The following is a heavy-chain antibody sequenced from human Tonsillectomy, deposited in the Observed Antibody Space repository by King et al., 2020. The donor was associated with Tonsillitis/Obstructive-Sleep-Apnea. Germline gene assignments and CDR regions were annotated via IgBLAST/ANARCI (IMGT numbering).Heavy chain of an antibody. CDR1: GGSISTSSYY. D-gene: IGHD3-22*01. J-gene: IGHJ4*02. Sequence: LQLQESGPGLVKPSETLSLTCTVSGGSISTSSYYWGWIRQPPGKGLEWIGNLYYSGSTYYNPSLRSRVTISVDTSKNQFSLKLSSVNAADTAVYYCASLLLSYYYDSSGYIDYWGQGTLVTVSS. V-gene: IGHV4-39*01. CDR2: LYYSGST. CDR3: ASLLLSYYYDSSGYIDY.